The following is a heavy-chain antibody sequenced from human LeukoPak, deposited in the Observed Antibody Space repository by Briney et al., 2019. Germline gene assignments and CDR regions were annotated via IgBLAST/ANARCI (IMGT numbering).Heavy chain of an antibody. D-gene: IGHD1-26*01. CDR2: IYTSGST. J-gene: IGHJ4*02. Sequence: PSETLSLTCTVPVGSISSYYWSWIRQPAGRGLEWIGRIYTSGSTNYNASLKSRVSMSVDTSKNQFSLKLSSVTAADTAVFYCARENSGSYREFDYWGQGTLVTVSS. V-gene: IGHV4-4*07. CDR1: VGSISSYY. CDR3: ARENSGSYREFDY.